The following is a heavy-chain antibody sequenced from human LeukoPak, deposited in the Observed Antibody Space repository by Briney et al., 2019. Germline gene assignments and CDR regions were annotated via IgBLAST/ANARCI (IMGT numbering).Heavy chain of an antibody. D-gene: IGHD3-16*02. Sequence: PGGSLRLSCAASGFTFSSYAMSWVRQAPGKGLEWVSAISGSGGSTYYADSVKGRFTISRDNSKNTLYLQMNSLRAEDTAVYYCAKGGGIRGTYHDAFDIWGQGTMVTVSS. J-gene: IGHJ3*02. CDR1: GFTFSSYA. CDR2: ISGSGGST. CDR3: AKGGGIRGTYHDAFDI. V-gene: IGHV3-23*01.